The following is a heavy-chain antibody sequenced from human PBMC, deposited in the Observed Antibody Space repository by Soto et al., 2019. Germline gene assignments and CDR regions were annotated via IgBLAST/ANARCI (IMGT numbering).Heavy chain of an antibody. Sequence: QVQLQQWGAGLLKPSETLSLTCAVYGGSFSSFYWSWIRQPPGKGLEWIGEINHSGNTNYNPSLNSRVTISVDTSTNQFSLKVSSVTAADTAVYYCARGRDYWGQGTLVTVSS. V-gene: IGHV4-34*02. CDR3: ARGRDY. CDR2: INHSGNT. CDR1: GGSFSSFY. J-gene: IGHJ4*02.